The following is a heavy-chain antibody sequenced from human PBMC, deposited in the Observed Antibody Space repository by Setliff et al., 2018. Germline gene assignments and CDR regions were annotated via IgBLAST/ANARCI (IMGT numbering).Heavy chain of an antibody. Sequence: SVKVSCKASRYTFNSYAMNWVRQAPGQGLEWLGGTIPNFGTTNYAQEFQGRVTIITDESTSTAYMELSSLRFEDTAVYYCAREGVDTRSSTDYRYYMDVWGKGTTVTVSS. CDR3: AREGVDTRSSTDYRYYMDV. V-gene: IGHV1-69*05. CDR1: RYTFNSYA. J-gene: IGHJ6*03. CDR2: TIPNFGTT. D-gene: IGHD5-18*01.